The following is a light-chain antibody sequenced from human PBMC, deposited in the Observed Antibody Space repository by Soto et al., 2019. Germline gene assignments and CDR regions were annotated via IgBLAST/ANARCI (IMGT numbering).Light chain of an antibody. CDR1: QSVGSK. Sequence: EIVMTHSPSTGSASPGVRATRSCRASQSVGSKLAWYQQKPGKAPRLLISGASTRATGIPARFSGSGSGTEFTLIISSLQSEDSAVYYCQQYNSWLWTFGQGAKVDI. CDR3: QQYNSWLWT. CDR2: GAS. V-gene: IGKV3-15*01. J-gene: IGKJ1*01.